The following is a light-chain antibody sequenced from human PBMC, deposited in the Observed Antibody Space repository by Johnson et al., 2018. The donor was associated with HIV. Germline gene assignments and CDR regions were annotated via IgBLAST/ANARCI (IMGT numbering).Light chain of an antibody. CDR3: GTWDSSLGAHYV. CDR1: SSNIGNNY. J-gene: IGLJ1*01. Sequence: SVLTQPPSVSAAPGQKVTISCSGSSSNIGNNYVSWYQQLPGTAPKLLIYEKNKRPSGIPDRFSASKSGTSATLDITGLQTGDEAEYYCGTWDSSLGAHYVFGSGTEVTVL. V-gene: IGLV1-51*02. CDR2: EKN.